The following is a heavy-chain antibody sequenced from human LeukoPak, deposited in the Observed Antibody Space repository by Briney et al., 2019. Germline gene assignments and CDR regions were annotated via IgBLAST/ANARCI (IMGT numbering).Heavy chain of an antibody. Sequence: GGSLRLSCAASEFTFSNDGMHWVRQAPGKGLEWVTFVRFDGNDKYYADSVKGRFTISRGNSKNTLYLQMTSLRVEDTAIYYCATAGLDYWGQGSLVTVSS. V-gene: IGHV3-30*02. CDR3: ATAGLDY. CDR1: EFTFSNDG. J-gene: IGHJ4*02. D-gene: IGHD2-21*02. CDR2: VRFDGNDK.